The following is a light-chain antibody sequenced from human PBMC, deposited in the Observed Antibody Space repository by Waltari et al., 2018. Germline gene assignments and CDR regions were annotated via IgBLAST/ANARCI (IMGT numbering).Light chain of an antibody. CDR3: QQYNNWPLT. Sequence: EIVMTQSPATLSVSPGERATLSCRASQSVSSNLAWYQQKPGQAPRLLIYGASTRAPGIPARFSGSWSGTEFTLTISSLQSEDFAVYYCQQYNNWPLTFGPGTKVDIK. CDR1: QSVSSN. CDR2: GAS. J-gene: IGKJ3*01. V-gene: IGKV3-15*01.